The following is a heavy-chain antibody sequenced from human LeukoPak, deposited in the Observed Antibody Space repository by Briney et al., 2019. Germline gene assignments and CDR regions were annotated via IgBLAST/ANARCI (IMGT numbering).Heavy chain of an antibody. Sequence: PGGSLRLSCAASGFTFSSYWMSWVRQAPGKGLEWVANIKQDGSEKFYVDSVKGRFTISRDNAKNTLYLQMNSLRAEDTAVYYCAREHDTIPFDPWGQGTLVTVSS. CDR2: IKQDGSEK. CDR3: AREHDTIPFDP. V-gene: IGHV3-7*01. CDR1: GFTFSSYW. D-gene: IGHD3-22*01. J-gene: IGHJ5*02.